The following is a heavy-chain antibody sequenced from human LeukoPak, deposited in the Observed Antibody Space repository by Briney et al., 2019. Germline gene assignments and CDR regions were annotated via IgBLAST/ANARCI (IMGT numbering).Heavy chain of an antibody. D-gene: IGHD4-23*01. Sequence: GGSLRLSCAASGFTFDDYSMTWVRQAPGKGLEWVSGINWNGGSTGYADSVKGRFTISRDNAKNSLYLQMNSLRAEDTAVYYCARAVVTSPRSAFDIWGQGTMVTVSS. CDR3: ARAVVTSPRSAFDI. V-gene: IGHV3-20*04. J-gene: IGHJ3*02. CDR2: INWNGGST. CDR1: GFTFDDYS.